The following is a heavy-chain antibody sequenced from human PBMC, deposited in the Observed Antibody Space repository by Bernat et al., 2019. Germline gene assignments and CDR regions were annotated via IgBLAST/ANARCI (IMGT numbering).Heavy chain of an antibody. Sequence: QVQLVESGGGVVQPGRSLRLSCAASGFTFSSYGMHWVRQAPGKGLEWVAVISYDGSNKYYADSVKGRFTISRDNSKNTLYLQMNSLRAEDTAVYYCAKGVYGITMIVVVRDFYYYGMDVWGQGTTVTVSS. CDR1: GFTFSSYG. J-gene: IGHJ6*02. CDR3: AKGVYGITMIVVVRDFYYYGMDV. V-gene: IGHV3-30*18. D-gene: IGHD3-22*01. CDR2: ISYDGSNK.